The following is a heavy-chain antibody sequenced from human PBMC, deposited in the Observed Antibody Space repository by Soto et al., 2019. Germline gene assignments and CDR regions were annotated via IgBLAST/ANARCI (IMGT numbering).Heavy chain of an antibody. CDR2: ISYDGSNK. CDR1: GFTFSIYA. J-gene: IGHJ4*02. Sequence: WGSLRLACGTSGFTFSIYAMRWVRQAPGKGLELVAVISYDGSNKYYADSVKGRFTISRDNSKNTLYLQMNSLRAEDTAVYYCATYSSSWPPHDVGWGQGTMVTVSS. V-gene: IGHV3-30*03. D-gene: IGHD6-13*01. CDR3: ATYSSSWPPHDVG.